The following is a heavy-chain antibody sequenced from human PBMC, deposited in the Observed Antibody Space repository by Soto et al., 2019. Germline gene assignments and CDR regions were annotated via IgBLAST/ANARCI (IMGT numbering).Heavy chain of an antibody. D-gene: IGHD2-21*02. J-gene: IGHJ4*02. CDR1: GYTFTSYG. V-gene: IGHV1-18*01. CDR2: ISAYNGNT. CDR3: ARDGRDCGGDCYYGY. Sequence: ASVKVSCKASGYTFTSYGISWVRQAPGQGLEWMGWISAYNGNTDYAQKLQGRVTMTTDTSTSTAYMELRSLGSDDTAVYYCARDGRDCGGDCYYGYWGQGTLVTVSS.